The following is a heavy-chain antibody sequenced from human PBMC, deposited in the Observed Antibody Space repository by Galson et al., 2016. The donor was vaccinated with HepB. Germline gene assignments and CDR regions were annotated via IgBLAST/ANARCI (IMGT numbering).Heavy chain of an antibody. CDR3: ARGTFCSGDSCYSPAFDM. J-gene: IGHJ3*02. CDR2: IFSGGST. V-gene: IGHV3-53*01. D-gene: IGHD2-15*01. Sequence: SLRLSCAASGFTVSSDYMHWVRQAPGKGLEWVSVIFSGGSTYYADSVKGRFTISRDNSKNTLYLQMNTLRAEDTAVYYCARGTFCSGDSCYSPAFDMWGQGTMVTVSS. CDR1: GFTVSSDY.